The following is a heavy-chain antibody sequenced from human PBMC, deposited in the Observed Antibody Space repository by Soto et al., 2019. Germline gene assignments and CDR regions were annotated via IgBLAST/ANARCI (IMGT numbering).Heavy chain of an antibody. CDR3: ARDGPYGRF. D-gene: IGHD4-17*01. CDR2: IIPILGIA. V-gene: IGHV1-69*08. CDR1: GGTFSSYT. Sequence: QVQLVQSGAEVKKPGSSVKVSCKASGGTFSSYTISWVRQAPGQGLEWMGRIIPILGIANYAQKFQGSGTXXAAKSTSTAYMELSSLRSEDTAVYYCARDGPYGRFWGQGTTVTVSS. J-gene: IGHJ6*02.